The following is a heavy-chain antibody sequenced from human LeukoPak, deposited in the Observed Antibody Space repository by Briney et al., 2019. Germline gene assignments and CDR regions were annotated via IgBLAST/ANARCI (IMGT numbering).Heavy chain of an antibody. D-gene: IGHD5-24*01. CDR2: IYYTGTT. CDR1: GGSISSGDYY. J-gene: IGHJ5*02. CDR3: ARDHTRDGYNGFDP. V-gene: IGHV4-61*08. Sequence: SQTLSLTCTVSGGSISSGDYYWSWIRQPPGKGLEWIGCIYYTGTTNYNPSLKSRLTISVDTSKNQFSLNLNSVTAADTAVYYCARDHTRDGYNGFDPWGQGTLVTVSS.